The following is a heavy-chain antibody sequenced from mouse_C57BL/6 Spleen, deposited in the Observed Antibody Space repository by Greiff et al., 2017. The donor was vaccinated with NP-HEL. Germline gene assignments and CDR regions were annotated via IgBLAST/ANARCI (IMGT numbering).Heavy chain of an antibody. Sequence: QVQLQQSGAELARPGASVKLSCKASGYTFTSYGISWVKQRTGQGLEWIGEIYPRSGNTYYNEKFKGKATLTADKSSSTAYMELRSLTSEDSAVYFCASNGKLDAYWGQGTLVTVSA. CDR3: ASNGKLDAY. J-gene: IGHJ3*01. CDR1: GYTFTSYG. V-gene: IGHV1-81*01. D-gene: IGHD2-1*01. CDR2: IYPRSGNT.